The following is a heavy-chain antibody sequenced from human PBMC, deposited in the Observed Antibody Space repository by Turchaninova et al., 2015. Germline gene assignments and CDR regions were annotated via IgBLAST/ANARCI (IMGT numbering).Heavy chain of an antibody. Sequence: SGGIFGAIAFSWVRQAPGQGLEWMGRIIPLFGTADYAQKFQGRVSITADESTSTVYMELTSLRSEDTALYYCARSLGESVDRFHKSYLDVWGKGTTVTVSS. CDR2: IIPLFGTA. CDR3: ARSLGESVDRFHKSYLDV. V-gene: IGHV1-69*01. CDR1: GGIFGAIA. J-gene: IGHJ6*03. D-gene: IGHD1-26*01.